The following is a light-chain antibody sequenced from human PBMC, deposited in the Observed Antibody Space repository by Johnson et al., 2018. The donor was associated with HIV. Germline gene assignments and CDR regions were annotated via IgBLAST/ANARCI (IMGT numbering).Light chain of an antibody. Sequence: QSVLTQPPSVSAAPGQKVTISCSGSSSNIGNNSVSWYQQLPGTAPKLLIYENNKRPSGIPDRFSGSKSGTSATLGITGLPTGDEADYYCGTWDSSLSAYVFGTGTKVTVL. CDR3: GTWDSSLSAYV. CDR1: SSNIGNNS. CDR2: ENN. J-gene: IGLJ1*01. V-gene: IGLV1-51*02.